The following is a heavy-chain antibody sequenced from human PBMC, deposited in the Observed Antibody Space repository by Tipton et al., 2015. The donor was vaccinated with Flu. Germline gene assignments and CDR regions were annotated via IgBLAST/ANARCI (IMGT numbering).Heavy chain of an antibody. CDR3: ARQRGYMVRGPHSSRSLPRAYYMDV. CDR2: IYPGDSDT. J-gene: IGHJ6*03. V-gene: IGHV5-51*01. D-gene: IGHD3-10*01. CDR1: GYSFTSYW. Sequence: VQLVQSGAEVKKPGESLKISCKGSGYSFTSYWIGWVRQMPGKGLEWMGIIYPGDSDTRYSPSFQGHVTISADKSSSTAYLQWSRQKASDTAMYYCARQRGYMVRGPHSSRSLPRAYYMDVWGKGTTVTVSS.